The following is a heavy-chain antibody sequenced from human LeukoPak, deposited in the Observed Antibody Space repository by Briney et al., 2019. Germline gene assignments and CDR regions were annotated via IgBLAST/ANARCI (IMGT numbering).Heavy chain of an antibody. CDR2: VSHNGGST. CDR1: GFTFISYG. Sequence: GGSLRLSCGASGFTFISYGMSWVRGVPGRGLEWVSGVSHNGGSTNYADSVKGRFTISRDNSKNTLYLQMNTLRPEDTAVYYCAKMSSSWSTYLFDYWGRGTLVTVSS. J-gene: IGHJ4*02. V-gene: IGHV3-23*01. CDR3: AKMSSSWSTYLFDY. D-gene: IGHD6-6*01.